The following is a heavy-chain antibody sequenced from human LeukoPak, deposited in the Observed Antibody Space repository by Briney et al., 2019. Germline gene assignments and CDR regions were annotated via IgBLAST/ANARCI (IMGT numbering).Heavy chain of an antibody. Sequence: PGGSLRLSCAASGFTFSNAWMSWVRQAPGKGLEWVGRIKSKTDGGTTDYAAPVKGRFTISRDDSKNTLYLQMNSLKTEDTAVYYCARDLAYCGGDCYSSFEFDYWGQGTLVTVSS. V-gene: IGHV3-15*01. CDR1: GFTFSNAW. J-gene: IGHJ4*02. D-gene: IGHD2-21*02. CDR2: IKSKTDGGTT. CDR3: ARDLAYCGGDCYSSFEFDY.